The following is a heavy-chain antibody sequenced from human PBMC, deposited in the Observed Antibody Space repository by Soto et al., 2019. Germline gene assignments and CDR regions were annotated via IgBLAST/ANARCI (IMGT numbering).Heavy chain of an antibody. D-gene: IGHD2-2*01. CDR1: GDTFSSYT. Sequence: SVKVACKASGDTFSSYTISWVRQATGQGLEWMGRIIPILGIANYAQKFQGRVTITADKSTSTAYMELSSLRSEDTAVYYCARDSERIVVVPAAMSTWFDPWGQGTLVTVSS. CDR3: ARDSERIVVVPAAMSTWFDP. CDR2: IIPILGIA. V-gene: IGHV1-69*04. J-gene: IGHJ5*02.